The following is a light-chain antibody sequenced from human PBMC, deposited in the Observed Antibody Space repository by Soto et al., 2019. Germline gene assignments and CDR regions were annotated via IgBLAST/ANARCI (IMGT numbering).Light chain of an antibody. CDR2: EVS. Sequence: QSAPIQPASVSGSPGQWITISCTGTNSNIGLFSLVSWYQQSPDKAPNLIFYEVSKWPSGIPHRFSGYKSGTTAPLTISGLQDEDEADYYFCSYAGSRTWVFGGGTKVTVL. V-gene: IGLV2-23*02. CDR1: NSNIGLFSL. CDR3: CSYAGSRTWV. J-gene: IGLJ3*02.